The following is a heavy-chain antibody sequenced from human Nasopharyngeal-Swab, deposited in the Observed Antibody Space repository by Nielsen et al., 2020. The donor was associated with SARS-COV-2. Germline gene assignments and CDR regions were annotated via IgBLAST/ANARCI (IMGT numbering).Heavy chain of an antibody. Sequence: GRSLRLSCATSGFTFSTYWMTWVRQAPGKGLEWVANIKQVGSEKYYVDSVKGRFTISRDNAKRSLFLEMNSLRVEDTALYYCATDGYSFGYDRGYWGQGTLVIVSS. CDR3: ATDGYSFGYDRGY. CDR2: IKQVGSEK. V-gene: IGHV3-7*01. D-gene: IGHD4-11*01. CDR1: GFTFSTYW. J-gene: IGHJ4*02.